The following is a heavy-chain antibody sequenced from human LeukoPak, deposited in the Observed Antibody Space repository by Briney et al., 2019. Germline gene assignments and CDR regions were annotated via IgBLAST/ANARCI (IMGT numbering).Heavy chain of an antibody. Sequence: ASVKVSCKASGYTFTSYGISWVRQAPRKELEWMGWISAYNGNTNYAQKLQGRVTMTTDTSTSTAYMELRSLRSDDTAVYCCARDFGDYYGMDVWGQGTTVTVSS. CDR2: ISAYNGNT. D-gene: IGHD3-10*01. CDR1: GYTFTSYG. J-gene: IGHJ6*02. CDR3: ARDFGDYYGMDV. V-gene: IGHV1-18*01.